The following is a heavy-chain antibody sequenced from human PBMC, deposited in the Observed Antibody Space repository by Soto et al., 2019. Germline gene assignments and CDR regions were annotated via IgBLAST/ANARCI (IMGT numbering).Heavy chain of an antibody. Sequence: GESLKISCKGSGYSFTSYWIGWVRQMPGIGLEWMGIIYPGDSDTRYSPSFQGQVTISADKSISTAYLQWSSLKASDTAMYYCARHEGYYGSPAAGLFDYWGQGTLVTVSS. CDR2: IYPGDSDT. J-gene: IGHJ4*02. D-gene: IGHD3-10*01. CDR1: GYSFTSYW. V-gene: IGHV5-51*01. CDR3: ARHEGYYGSPAAGLFDY.